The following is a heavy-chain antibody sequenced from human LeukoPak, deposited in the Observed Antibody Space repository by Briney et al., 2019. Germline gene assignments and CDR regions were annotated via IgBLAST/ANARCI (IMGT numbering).Heavy chain of an antibody. D-gene: IGHD4-17*01. CDR2: VYKSGST. CDR1: GGSISTTTYY. V-gene: IGHV4-39*01. J-gene: IGHJ5*01. Sequence: SETLSLTCTVSGGSISTTTYYWAWIRQSPETGLEWLGSVYKSGSTYCNPSLNSRATITVDTSKNQFSLNLRSVTAADTSVYFCARHGDNADYTIFYWFDSWGQGALVTVSS. CDR3: ARHGDNADYTIFYWFDS.